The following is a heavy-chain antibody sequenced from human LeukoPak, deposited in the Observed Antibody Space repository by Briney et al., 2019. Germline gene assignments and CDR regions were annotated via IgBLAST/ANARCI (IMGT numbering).Heavy chain of an antibody. CDR1: GFTFSSYS. Sequence: PGGSLRLSCAASGFTFSSYSMTWVRQAPGKGLEWIGSIYYSGSTYYNPSLKSRVTISVDTSKNQFSLKLSSVTAADTAVYYCARQEMEQQLVDHFDYWGQGTLVTVSS. V-gene: IGHV4-39*01. CDR3: ARQEMEQQLVDHFDY. J-gene: IGHJ4*02. D-gene: IGHD6-13*01. CDR2: IYYSGST.